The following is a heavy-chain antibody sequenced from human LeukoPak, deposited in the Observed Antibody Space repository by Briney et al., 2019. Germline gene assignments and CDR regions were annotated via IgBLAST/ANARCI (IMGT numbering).Heavy chain of an antibody. Sequence: GGSLRLSCAASGLTLSSYWMHWVRQAPGKGLVWVSHINTDGTATTYADSVKGRFTISRDNAKNTLYLQMNSLRAEDTAVYYCVRDSNLSFDYWGQGAPVTVSS. V-gene: IGHV3-74*01. D-gene: IGHD1-14*01. CDR2: INTDGTAT. J-gene: IGHJ4*02. CDR3: VRDSNLSFDY. CDR1: GLTLSSYW.